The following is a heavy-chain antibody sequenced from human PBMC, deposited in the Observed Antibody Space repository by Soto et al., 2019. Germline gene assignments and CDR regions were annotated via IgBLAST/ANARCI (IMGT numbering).Heavy chain of an antibody. V-gene: IGHV3-23*01. CDR2: ISGSGGST. CDR1: GFTFSSYA. D-gene: IGHD3-16*01. CDR3: AKARGGLGYFDY. Sequence: GGSLRLSCAASGFTFSSYAMSWVRQAPGKGLEWVSAISGSGGSTYYADSVKGRFTISRDNSKNTLYLQMNSLSAEDTAVYYCAKARGGLGYFDYWGQGTLVTVSS. J-gene: IGHJ4*02.